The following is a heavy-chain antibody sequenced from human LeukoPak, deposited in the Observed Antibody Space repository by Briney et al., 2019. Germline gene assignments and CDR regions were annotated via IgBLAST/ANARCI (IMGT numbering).Heavy chain of an antibody. CDR3: ARHDYHSNSDAFDV. Sequence: TVGCLRVSCVAPGFTFRGCELRWVCEAPHKGLGWVSYINISCSIIYYADSVKGRFTISRESAKNSLYLQMNSLRAEDTAVYYCARHDYHSNSDAFDVWGQGTMVTVSS. CDR1: GFTFRGCE. J-gene: IGHJ3*01. D-gene: IGHD4-23*01. CDR2: INISCSII. V-gene: IGHV3-48*03.